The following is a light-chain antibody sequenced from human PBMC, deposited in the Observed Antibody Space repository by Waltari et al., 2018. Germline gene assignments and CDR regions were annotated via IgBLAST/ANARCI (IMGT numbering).Light chain of an antibody. V-gene: IGLV2-23*02. J-gene: IGLJ3*02. CDR1: SSNVGFSNL. Sequence: QSALTQPASVSGSHGQSITISCTGTSSNVGFSNLVSWYQQHPDKAPKLLVYEVIERPSGVSSRFSGSKSGNTASLTISGLQAEDEADYYCCSYAGRNIWVFGGGTKVTVL. CDR3: CSYAGRNIWV. CDR2: EVI.